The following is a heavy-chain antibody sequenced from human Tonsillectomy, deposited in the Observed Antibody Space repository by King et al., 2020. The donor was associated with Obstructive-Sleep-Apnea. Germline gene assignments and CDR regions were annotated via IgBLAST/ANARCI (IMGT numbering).Heavy chain of an antibody. J-gene: IGHJ4*02. CDR3: ATIAPNESLDY. D-gene: IGHD6-13*01. Sequence: QLVQSGAEVKKPGESLRISCKGSGYSFTTYWINWVRQMPGKGLEWVGRIDPSDSYTNYSPSFQGHVTISADKSITTAYLQWSSLKASDTAIYYCATIAPNESLDYWGQGTLVTVSS. CDR2: IDPSDSYT. CDR1: GYSFTTYW. V-gene: IGHV5-10-1*01.